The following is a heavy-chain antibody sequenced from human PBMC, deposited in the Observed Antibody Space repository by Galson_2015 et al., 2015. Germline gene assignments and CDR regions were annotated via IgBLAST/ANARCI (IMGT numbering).Heavy chain of an antibody. Sequence: SLRLSCAASGFTFSSYRMHWVRQAPGKGLEWVAVISYDGSNKYYADSVKGRITISRDNSKNTMYLQLNSLRAEDTAVYDCAKVPGVRVLTKACDNWGQATMVAGSS. D-gene: IGHD1-14*01. CDR3: AKVPGVRVLTKACDN. CDR1: GFTFSSYR. V-gene: IGHV3-30*18. CDR2: ISYDGSNK. J-gene: IGHJ3*02.